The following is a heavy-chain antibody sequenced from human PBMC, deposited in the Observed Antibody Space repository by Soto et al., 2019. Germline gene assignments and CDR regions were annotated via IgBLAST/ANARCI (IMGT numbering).Heavy chain of an antibody. CDR1: GFTFSTYW. J-gene: IGHJ4*02. V-gene: IGHV3-7*01. Sequence: EVQLVESGGGLVQPGGSLRLPCAASGFTFSTYWMTWVRQPPGKGLEWVASIKQDGSERYYVDSVRGRFTISRDNAKKPLYLQMNSLSAEDTAVYYCVGGGNFFVYWGQGTLVTVSP. CDR2: IKQDGSER. CDR3: VGGGNFFVY. D-gene: IGHD3-16*01.